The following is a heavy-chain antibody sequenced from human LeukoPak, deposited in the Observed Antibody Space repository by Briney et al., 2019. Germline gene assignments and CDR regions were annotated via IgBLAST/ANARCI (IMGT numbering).Heavy chain of an antibody. Sequence: ASVKVSCKASGYTFTSHFMHWVRQAPGQGLEWMGIINPRGGSTSYTQKFQGRVTMTRDTSTSTVYMELSSLRSEDTAVYYCARDQQWLITGEDAFDIWGQGTMVTVSS. CDR1: GYTFTSHF. CDR2: INPRGGST. J-gene: IGHJ3*02. D-gene: IGHD6-19*01. CDR3: ARDQQWLITGEDAFDI. V-gene: IGHV1-46*01.